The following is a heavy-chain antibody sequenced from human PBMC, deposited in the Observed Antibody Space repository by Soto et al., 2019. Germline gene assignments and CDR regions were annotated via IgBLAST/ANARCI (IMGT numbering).Heavy chain of an antibody. J-gene: IGHJ6*02. D-gene: IGHD3-10*01. V-gene: IGHV3-30*18. Sequence: PGGALRLSCAASGFTFSSYGMHWVRQAPGKGLEWVAVISYDGSNKYYADSVKGRFTISRDNSKNTLYLQMNSLRAEDTAVYYCAKDPGRRLRPLYYGMDVWGQGTTVTVSS. CDR3: AKDPGRRLRPLYYGMDV. CDR2: ISYDGSNK. CDR1: GFTFSSYG.